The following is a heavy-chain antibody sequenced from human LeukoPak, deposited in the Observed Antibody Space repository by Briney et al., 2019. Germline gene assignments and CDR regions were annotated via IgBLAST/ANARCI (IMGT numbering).Heavy chain of an antibody. V-gene: IGHV1-24*01. Sequence: ASVKVSCKVSGYTLTELSMHWVRQAPGKGLEWMGGFYPEDGETICAQKFQGRVTMTEDTSTDTAYMELSSLRSEDTAVYYCAREVGSGSPKYYFDYWGQGTLVTVSS. D-gene: IGHD1-26*01. CDR2: FYPEDGET. CDR1: GYTLTELS. J-gene: IGHJ4*02. CDR3: AREVGSGSPKYYFDY.